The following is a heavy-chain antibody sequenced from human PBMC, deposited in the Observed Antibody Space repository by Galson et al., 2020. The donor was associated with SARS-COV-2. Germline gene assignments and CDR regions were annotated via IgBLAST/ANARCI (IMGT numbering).Heavy chain of an antibody. V-gene: IGHV4-30-4*01. CDR3: ARGALDYDILTGYPNALDY. J-gene: IGHJ4*02. CDR1: GGSISSGDYY. Sequence: SETLSLTCTVSGGSISSGDYYWSWIRQPPGKGLEWIGYIYYSGSTYYNPSLKSRVTISVDTSKNQFSLKLSSVTAADTAVYYCARGALDYDILTGYPNALDYWGQGTLVTVSS. D-gene: IGHD3-9*01. CDR2: IYYSGST.